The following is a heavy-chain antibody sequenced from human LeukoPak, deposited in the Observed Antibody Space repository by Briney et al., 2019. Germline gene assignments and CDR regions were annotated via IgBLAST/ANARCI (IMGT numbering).Heavy chain of an antibody. CDR1: GGSISSSSYY. CDR3: ARHRGYPDTKPLDI. Sequence: SETLSLTCTVSGGSISSSSYYWGWIRQPPGRGLEWIGSIYYTGTTYYNPSLKSRVTISVDTSKNHFSLRLSSVTAADTAVYYCARHRGYPDTKPLDIWGQGTMVTVSS. D-gene: IGHD2-8*01. CDR2: IYYTGTT. V-gene: IGHV4-39*01. J-gene: IGHJ3*02.